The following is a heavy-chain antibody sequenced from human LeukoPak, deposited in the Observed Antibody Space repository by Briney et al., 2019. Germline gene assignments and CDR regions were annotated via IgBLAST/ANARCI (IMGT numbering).Heavy chain of an antibody. Sequence: GASVKVSCKASGYTFTSYGISWVRQAPGQGLEWMGWISAYNGNTNYAQKLQGRVTKTTDTSTSTAYMELRSLRSDDTAVYYCARDVALNYYYDSSGYYSNWFDPWGQGTLVTVSS. CDR2: ISAYNGNT. D-gene: IGHD3-22*01. V-gene: IGHV1-18*01. CDR3: ARDVALNYYYDSSGYYSNWFDP. CDR1: GYTFTSYG. J-gene: IGHJ5*02.